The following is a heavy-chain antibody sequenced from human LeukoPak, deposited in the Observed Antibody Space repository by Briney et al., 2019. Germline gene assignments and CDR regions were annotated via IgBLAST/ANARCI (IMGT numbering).Heavy chain of an antibody. D-gene: IGHD2-15*01. CDR1: GGSISGYY. CDR2: IHSSGST. V-gene: IGHV4-4*07. CDR3: VRGGSKAAATFDY. J-gene: IGHJ4*02. Sequence: SETLSLTCTVSGGSISGYYWSWIRQPAGKGPEWIGQIHSSGSTFYNPSLKGRLTMSGDTSKNQLSLRLSSATAADTAVYYCVRGGSKAAATFDYWGQGTLVTVSS.